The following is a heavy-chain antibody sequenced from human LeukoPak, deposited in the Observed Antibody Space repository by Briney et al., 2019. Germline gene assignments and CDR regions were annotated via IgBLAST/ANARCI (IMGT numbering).Heavy chain of an antibody. Sequence: SETLSLTCAVYGGSFSGYYWSWIRQPPGKGLEWIGEINHSGSTNYNPSLKSRVTISVDTSKNQFSLKLSSVTAADTAVYYCARVPRGGDRFDPWGQGTLVIVSS. CDR1: GGSFSGYY. CDR3: ARVPRGGDRFDP. J-gene: IGHJ5*02. CDR2: INHSGST. D-gene: IGHD3-16*01. V-gene: IGHV4-34*01.